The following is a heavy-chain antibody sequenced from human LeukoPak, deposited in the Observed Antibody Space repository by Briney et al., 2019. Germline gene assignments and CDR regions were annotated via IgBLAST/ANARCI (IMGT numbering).Heavy chain of an antibody. D-gene: IGHD2-15*01. Sequence: GGSLRLSCAASGFTFSGSAMHWVRQASGKGLEWVGRIRSKANSYATAYAASVKGRFTISRDDSKNTAYLQMNSLKTEDTAVYYCTVNYCSGATCYMYRGQGTLVTVSS. CDR3: TVNYCSGATCYMY. CDR1: GFTFSGSA. J-gene: IGHJ4*02. CDR2: IRSKANSYAT. V-gene: IGHV3-73*01.